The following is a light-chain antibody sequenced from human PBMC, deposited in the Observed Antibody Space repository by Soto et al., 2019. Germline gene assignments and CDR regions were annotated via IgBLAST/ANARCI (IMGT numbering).Light chain of an antibody. V-gene: IGKV4-1*01. CDR2: WAS. CDR1: QSVLYSSNNKNY. CDR3: QQFDSTPLT. Sequence: DIVMTQSPDSLAVSLGERATINCKSSQSVLYSSNNKNYLAWYQQKPGQPPKLLISWASTRESGVPDRFSGSGSGTDFTLTITSLQAEDVAVYYCQQFDSTPLTFGQGNKVEIK. J-gene: IGKJ1*01.